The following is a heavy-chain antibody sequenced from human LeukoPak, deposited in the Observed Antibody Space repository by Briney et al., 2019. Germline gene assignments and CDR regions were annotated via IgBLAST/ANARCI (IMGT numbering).Heavy chain of an antibody. V-gene: IGHV4-4*02. D-gene: IGHD2-2*01. J-gene: IGHJ6*04. CDR2: IHHSGST. Sequence: SETLSLTCAVSGGSISSNNWWSWVRQPPGKGLEWIGEIHHSGSTNYNPSLKSRVTISIDKSKNQFSLKLSSVTAADTAVYYCARDPVVVVPAARVGYYYGMDVWGKGTTVTVSS. CDR1: GGSISSNNW. CDR3: ARDPVVVVPAARVGYYYGMDV.